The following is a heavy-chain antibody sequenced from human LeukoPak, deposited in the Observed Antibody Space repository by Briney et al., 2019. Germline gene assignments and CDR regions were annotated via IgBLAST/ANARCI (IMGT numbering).Heavy chain of an antibody. CDR3: ARESGEGLQYDSSGYPAAFDI. D-gene: IGHD3-22*01. J-gene: IGHJ3*02. CDR2: IYHSGST. V-gene: IGHV4-30-2*01. Sequence: SETLSLTCTVSGGSISSGGYYWSWIRQPPGKGLEWIGYIYHSGSTYYNPSLKSRVTISVDRSKNQFSLKLSSVTAADTAVYYCARESGEGLQYDSSGYPAAFDIWGQGTMVTVSS. CDR1: GGSISSGGYY.